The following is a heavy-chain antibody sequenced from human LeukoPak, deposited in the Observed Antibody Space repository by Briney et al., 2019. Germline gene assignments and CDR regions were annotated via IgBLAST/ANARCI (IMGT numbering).Heavy chain of an antibody. D-gene: IGHD3-22*01. Sequence: GGSLRLSCAASGFIFSSYEMNWVRQAPGKGLEWVSYISSRGGAIYYADSLKGRFTISRDNSKNTLYLQMNSLRAEDTAVYYCARDRNYYDSSGASLWYFDLWGRGTLVTVSS. CDR3: ARDRNYYDSSGASLWYFDL. J-gene: IGHJ2*01. CDR2: ISSRGGAI. V-gene: IGHV3-48*03. CDR1: GFIFSSYE.